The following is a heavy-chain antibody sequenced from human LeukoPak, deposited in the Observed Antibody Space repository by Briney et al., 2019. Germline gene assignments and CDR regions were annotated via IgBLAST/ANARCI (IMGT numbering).Heavy chain of an antibody. V-gene: IGHV3-48*04. Sequence: GGSLRLSCAASGFTFSTYTMNWVRQAPGKGLEWVSSISSIGSTIYYADSVKGRFTISRDNTKNSLYLQMNSLRAEDTAVYYCAREGGVWFGESGMDVWGKGTTVTISS. CDR1: GFTFSTYT. CDR2: ISSIGSTI. J-gene: IGHJ6*04. D-gene: IGHD3-10*01. CDR3: AREGGVWFGESGMDV.